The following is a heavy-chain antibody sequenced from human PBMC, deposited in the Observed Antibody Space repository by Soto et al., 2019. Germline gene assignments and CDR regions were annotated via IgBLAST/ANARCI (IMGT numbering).Heavy chain of an antibody. Sequence: QVQLQQWGAGLLKPSETLSLTCAVYGGSFSGYYWTWIRQPPGTGLGWIGEINHRGSTNYNPSLKSRVTLSVDTSKNQFSLKLTSVTAADTAVYCCARDKITGLFDYWGQGTLVTVSS. V-gene: IGHV4-34*01. CDR2: INHRGST. CDR1: GGSFSGYY. CDR3: ARDKITGLFDY. J-gene: IGHJ4*02. D-gene: IGHD2-8*02.